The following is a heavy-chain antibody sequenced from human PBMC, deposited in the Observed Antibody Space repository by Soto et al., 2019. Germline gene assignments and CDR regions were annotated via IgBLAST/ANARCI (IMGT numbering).Heavy chain of an antibody. CDR1: GFTFTTSA. Sequence: SVKVSCKASGFTFTTSAVQWVRQVRGQRLEWIGWIVVGSGNTKFAQKFQERVTITRDMSKSTSYMELSSLRSEETAVYYCAADRGDLSGYYFDYWGPGTLVTVSS. D-gene: IGHD3-22*01. CDR2: IVVGSGNT. V-gene: IGHV1-58*01. CDR3: AADRGDLSGYYFDY. J-gene: IGHJ4*01.